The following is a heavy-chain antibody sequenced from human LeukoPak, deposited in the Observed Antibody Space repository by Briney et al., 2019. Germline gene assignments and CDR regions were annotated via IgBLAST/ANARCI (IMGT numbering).Heavy chain of an antibody. Sequence: RPGGSLRLSCAASGFTVSSRYMSWVRQAPGKGLECVSVIYSGGNTYYADSVKGRFTISRDNSKNTLYLQMNSLRAEDTAVYYCARDARRITIFGVVRDLDYWGQGTLVTVSS. D-gene: IGHD3-3*01. CDR2: IYSGGNT. J-gene: IGHJ4*02. CDR3: ARDARRITIFGVVRDLDY. V-gene: IGHV3-66*01. CDR1: GFTVSSRY.